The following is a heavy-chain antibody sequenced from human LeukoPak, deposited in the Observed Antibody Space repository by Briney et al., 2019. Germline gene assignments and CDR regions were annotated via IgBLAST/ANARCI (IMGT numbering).Heavy chain of an antibody. CDR3: ATDVRGLVPYYFDF. CDR1: GDSISSYY. J-gene: IGHJ4*02. CDR2: IYYSGST. Sequence: SETLSLTCAVSGDSISSYYWNWIRQPPGKGLEWIGYIYYSGSTNYNPSLKSRATISIDTSKNQLSLQLRSVTAADTAVYYCATDVRGLVPYYFDFWGQGTLVTVSS. D-gene: IGHD3-10*02. V-gene: IGHV4-59*01.